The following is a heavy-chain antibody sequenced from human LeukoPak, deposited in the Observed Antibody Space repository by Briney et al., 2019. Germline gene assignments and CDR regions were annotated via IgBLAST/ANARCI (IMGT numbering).Heavy chain of an antibody. V-gene: IGHV3-64*01. CDR3: ARQNSGIYRRAYDY. J-gene: IGHJ4*02. CDR2: ISSNGGST. D-gene: IGHD1-26*01. CDR1: GFTFSTYA. Sequence: GGSLRLSCAASGFTFSTYAMHWVRQAPGKGLEYVSGISSNGGSTYYANSVKGRFTISRDNSKNALYLQMGSLRAEDMAVYYCARQNSGIYRRAYDYWAREPWSPSPQ.